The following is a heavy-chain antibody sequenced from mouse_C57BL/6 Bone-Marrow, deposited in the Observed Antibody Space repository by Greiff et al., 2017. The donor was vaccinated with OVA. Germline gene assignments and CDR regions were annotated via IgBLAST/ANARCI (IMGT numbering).Heavy chain of an antibody. Sequence: EVKLMESGEGLVKPGGSLKLSCAASGFTFSSYAMSWVRQTPEKRLEWVAYISSGGDYIYYADTVKGRFTISRDNARNTLYLQMSSLKSEDTAMYYCTREAQAHSAMDYWGQGTSVTVSS. V-gene: IGHV5-9-1*02. CDR1: GFTFSSYA. CDR3: TREAQAHSAMDY. D-gene: IGHD3-2*02. J-gene: IGHJ4*01. CDR2: ISSGGDYI.